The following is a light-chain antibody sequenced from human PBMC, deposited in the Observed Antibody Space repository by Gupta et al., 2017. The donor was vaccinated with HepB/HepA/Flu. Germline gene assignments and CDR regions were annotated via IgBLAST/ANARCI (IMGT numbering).Light chain of an antibody. CDR3: QQYNTYWT. CDR2: KAS. Sequence: DIQMTQSPSTLSASVGDRVTITCRASQSISSWLAWYQQNPGKAPKLLIYKASTLESGVPSRFSGSGSGTEFTLTISNLQPDDFATYYCQQYNTYWTFGQGTKVEIK. V-gene: IGKV1-5*03. J-gene: IGKJ1*01. CDR1: QSISSW.